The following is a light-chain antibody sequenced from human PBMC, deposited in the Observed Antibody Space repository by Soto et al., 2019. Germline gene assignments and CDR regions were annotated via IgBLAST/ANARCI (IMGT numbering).Light chain of an antibody. CDR1: QSISTY. CDR3: QHGYSTPLT. J-gene: IGKJ5*01. CDR2: AAS. V-gene: IGKV1-39*01. Sequence: DIQMTQSPSSLSASVGDRVIITCRASQSISTYLHWYQQKPGKAPNLLIYAASTLQSGVPSRFSGSGSGTDFTLTISSLQPEDFATYFCQHGYSTPLTFGQGTRLENK.